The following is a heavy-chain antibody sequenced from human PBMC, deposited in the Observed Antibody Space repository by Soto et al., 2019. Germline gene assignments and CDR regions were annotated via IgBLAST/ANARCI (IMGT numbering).Heavy chain of an antibody. CDR3: ATRSPAFYY. J-gene: IGHJ4*02. CDR1: GYTFTSFG. CDR2: ITTDKGKT. Sequence: GASVKVSCKTSGYTFTSFGISWVRQAPGQGLEWMGWITTDKGKTNYAQKFQGRVTMTTDTSTSTAYMELRSLRSDDTAVYYCATRSPAFYYWGQGTLVTVSS. V-gene: IGHV1-18*01.